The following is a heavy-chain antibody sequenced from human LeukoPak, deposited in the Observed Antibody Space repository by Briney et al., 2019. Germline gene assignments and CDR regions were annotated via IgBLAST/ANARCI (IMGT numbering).Heavy chain of an antibody. J-gene: IGHJ5*02. Sequence: SETLSLTCTVSGGSISSYYWSWIRQPAGKGLEWIGRIYSSGSTNYNPSLKSRVTMSVDTSKNQFSLKLSSVTAADTAVYYCARYVIAVAGTDPPNWFDPWGQGTLVTVSS. CDR3: ARYVIAVAGTDPPNWFDP. V-gene: IGHV4-4*07. D-gene: IGHD6-19*01. CDR1: GGSISSYY. CDR2: IYSSGST.